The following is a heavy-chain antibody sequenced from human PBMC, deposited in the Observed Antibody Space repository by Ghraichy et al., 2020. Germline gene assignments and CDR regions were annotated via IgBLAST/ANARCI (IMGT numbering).Heavy chain of an antibody. CDR3: AKGRGYTDSSGYRALDV. D-gene: IGHD3-22*01. CDR1: GFLFSSYA. J-gene: IGHJ6*02. CDR2: ISGSGGTT. Sequence: GESLNISCAASGFLFSSYAMSWVRQAPGKGLEWVSFISGSGGTTFYTDSVRGRFTISRDNSKNIVYLQINSLRAEDTAVYFCAKGRGYTDSSGYRALDVWGQGTTVTVFS. V-gene: IGHV3-23*01.